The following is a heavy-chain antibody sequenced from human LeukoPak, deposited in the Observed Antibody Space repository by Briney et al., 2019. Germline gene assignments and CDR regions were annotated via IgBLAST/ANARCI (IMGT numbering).Heavy chain of an antibody. CDR1: GGSISTNS. J-gene: IGHJ4*02. CDR2: IYTSGSP. D-gene: IGHD6-19*01. V-gene: IGHV4-4*07. Sequence: SETLSLTCNVSGGSISTNSWSWIRQLAGKGLEWIGHIYTSGSPNYNPSLRSRVTMSVDTSKNQISLKLSSVTAADTAVYYCARGSEQWLTYFDYWGLGTQVTVSS. CDR3: ARGSEQWLTYFDY.